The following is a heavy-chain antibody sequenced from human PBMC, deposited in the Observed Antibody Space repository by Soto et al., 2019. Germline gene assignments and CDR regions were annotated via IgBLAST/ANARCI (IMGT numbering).Heavy chain of an antibody. CDR2: ISGSGGST. CDR3: AKDRNIVVVPAAMRNNWFDP. CDR1: GFTFSSYA. D-gene: IGHD2-2*01. Sequence: EVQLLESGGGLVQPGGSLRLSCAASGFTFSSYAMSWVRQAPGKGLEWVSAISGSGGSTYYADSVKGRFTNSRDNSKNTLYLQMNSLRAEDTAVYYCAKDRNIVVVPAAMRNNWFDPWGQGTLVTVSS. J-gene: IGHJ5*02. V-gene: IGHV3-23*01.